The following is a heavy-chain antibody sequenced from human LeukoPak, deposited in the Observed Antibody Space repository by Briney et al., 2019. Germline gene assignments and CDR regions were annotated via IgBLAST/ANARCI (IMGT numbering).Heavy chain of an antibody. Sequence: GGSLRLSCSASGFSFRNYDMHWVRQPPGKGLEWVSAVGTGGDTYYARSVKGRFTVVRENAKNTLYLQMNSLRAGDTAMYYCARRSAAAGIDAFDIWGQGTMVTVSS. CDR2: VGTGGDT. CDR1: GFSFRNYD. V-gene: IGHV3-13*01. J-gene: IGHJ3*02. CDR3: ARRSAAAGIDAFDI. D-gene: IGHD6-13*01.